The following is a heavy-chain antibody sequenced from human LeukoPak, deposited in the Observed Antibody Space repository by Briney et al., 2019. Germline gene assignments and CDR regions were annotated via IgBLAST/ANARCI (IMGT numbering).Heavy chain of an antibody. CDR1: GGSISSGDYY. V-gene: IGHV4-30-4*01. CDR3: ARSDYDYVWGSYHYFDY. CDR2: IYYSGGT. Sequence: SETLSLTCTVSGGSISSGDYYWSWIRQPPGKGLEWIGYIYYSGGTYYNPSLESRVTISVDTSKNQFSLKLSSVTAADTAVYYCARSDYDYVWGSYHYFDYWGQGTLVTVSS. J-gene: IGHJ4*02. D-gene: IGHD3-16*01.